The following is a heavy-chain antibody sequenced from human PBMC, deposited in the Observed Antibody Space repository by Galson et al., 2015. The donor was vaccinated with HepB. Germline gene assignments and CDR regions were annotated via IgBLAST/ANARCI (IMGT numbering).Heavy chain of an antibody. CDR2: MSGSTGVT. V-gene: IGHV3-23*01. Sequence: RLSCAASGFTFYNYGMNWVRLAPGKGLEWVSSMSGSTGVTVYADSVKGRFTISRDNSKNTLYLQMNSLRAEDTAVYYCAKSWDQPPNYYYYMDAWGKGTAVTVSS. J-gene: IGHJ6*03. CDR1: GFTFYNYG. CDR3: AKSWDQPPNYYYYMDA. D-gene: IGHD2-2*01.